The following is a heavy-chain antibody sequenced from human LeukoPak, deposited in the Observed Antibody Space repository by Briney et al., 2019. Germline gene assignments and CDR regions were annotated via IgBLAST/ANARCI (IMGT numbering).Heavy chain of an antibody. Sequence: PGGSLRLSCAASGFTFSDYYWSWIRQPPGKGLEWIGYIYYSGSTNYNPSLKSRVTISVDTSKNQFSLKLSSVTAADTAVHYCARCGEGYYFDYWGQGTLVTVSS. CDR3: ARCGEGYYFDY. CDR2: IYYSGST. D-gene: IGHD6-25*01. CDR1: GFTFSDYY. V-gene: IGHV4-59*01. J-gene: IGHJ4*02.